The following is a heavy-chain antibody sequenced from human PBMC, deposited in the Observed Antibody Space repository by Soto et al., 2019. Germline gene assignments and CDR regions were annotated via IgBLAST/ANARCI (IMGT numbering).Heavy chain of an antibody. V-gene: IGHV3-33*01. CDR1: GFTFSSYG. Sequence: GGSLRLSCAASGFTFSSYGMHWVRQAPGKGLEWVAVIWYDGSNKYYADSVKGRFTISRDNSKSTLYLQMNSLRAEDTAVYYCARAPTLLAPFDYWGQGTLVTVSS. CDR2: IWYDGSNK. CDR3: ARAPTLLAPFDY. J-gene: IGHJ4*02. D-gene: IGHD3-3*02.